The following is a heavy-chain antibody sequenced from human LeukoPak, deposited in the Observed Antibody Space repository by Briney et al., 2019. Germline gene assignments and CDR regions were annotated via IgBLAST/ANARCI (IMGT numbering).Heavy chain of an antibody. Sequence: SGPTLVNPTQTLTLTCTFSGLSLSTSGVSVGWIRQPPGKALEWLALIYWDDDKRYSPSLKSRLTITKDTSKNQVVPTMTNMDPVDTATYYCAHRLGFIAAAAFDYWGQGALVTVSS. J-gene: IGHJ4*02. D-gene: IGHD6-13*01. V-gene: IGHV2-5*02. CDR2: IYWDDDK. CDR3: AHRLGFIAAAAFDY. CDR1: GLSLSTSGVS.